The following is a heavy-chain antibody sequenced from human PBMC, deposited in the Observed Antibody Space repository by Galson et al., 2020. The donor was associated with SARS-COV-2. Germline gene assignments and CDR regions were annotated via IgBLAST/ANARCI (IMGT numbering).Heavy chain of an antibody. CDR1: GYTFNNYA. V-gene: IGHV7-4-1*02. J-gene: IGHJ4*02. Sequence: ASVQVSCKASGYTFNNYALNWVRQAPGQGLEWMAWINTNTGNQTYAQGFTGRFVFALDTPISTAYLQSISLRAEDTAVYYWARGAGAWFGEVRDYWGQGTLVTGSS. D-gene: IGHD3-10*01. CDR3: ARGAGAWFGEVRDY. CDR2: INTNTGNQ.